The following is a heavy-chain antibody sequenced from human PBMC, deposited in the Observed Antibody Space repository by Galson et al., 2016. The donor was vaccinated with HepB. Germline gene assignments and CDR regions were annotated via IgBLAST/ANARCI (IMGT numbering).Heavy chain of an antibody. V-gene: IGHV4-59*01. J-gene: IGHJ2*01. CDR1: GGSISSYY. CDR3: ARSKVGDWDWYFDL. D-gene: IGHD2-21*02. CDR2: VYYSGST. Sequence: ETLSLTCTVSGGSISSYYWSWIRQPPGRGLDWIGYVYYSGSTNYNPSLKSRVTISVAPSKNQFSLRLTSVTAADTGVYYCARSKVGDWDWYFDLWGRGTLRTVSS.